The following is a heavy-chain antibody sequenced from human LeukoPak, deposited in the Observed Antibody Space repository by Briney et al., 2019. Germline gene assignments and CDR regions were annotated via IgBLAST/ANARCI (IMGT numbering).Heavy chain of an antibody. V-gene: IGHV4-34*01. CDR3: ARASATYYYDSSGFNWFDP. Sequence: TSETLSLTCAVYGGSFSGYYWSWIRQPPGKGLEWIGEINHSGSTNYNPSLKSRVTISVDTSKNQFSLKLSSVTAADTAVYYCARASATYYYDSSGFNWFDPWGQGTLVTVSS. J-gene: IGHJ5*02. CDR2: INHSGST. D-gene: IGHD3-22*01. CDR1: GGSFSGYY.